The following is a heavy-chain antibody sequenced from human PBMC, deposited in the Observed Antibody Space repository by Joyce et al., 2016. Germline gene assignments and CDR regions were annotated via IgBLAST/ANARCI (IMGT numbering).Heavy chain of an antibody. V-gene: IGHV4-59*11. Sequence: QVQLQESGPGLVKPSETLSLTCTVSGDSSNTHYWSWLRQSPGKGLEWIGILFDSESVNYNPSLKSRVTISMDTSKNQFSLKLRSVTAADTAVYYCAGDALLKWYFDLWGRGTLVTVSS. CDR3: AGDALLKWYFDL. J-gene: IGHJ2*01. CDR1: GDSSNTHY. D-gene: IGHD3-10*01. CDR2: LFDSESV.